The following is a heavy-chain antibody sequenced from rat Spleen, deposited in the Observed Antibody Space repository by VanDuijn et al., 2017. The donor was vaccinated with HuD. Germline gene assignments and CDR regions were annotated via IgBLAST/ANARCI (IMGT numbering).Heavy chain of an antibody. D-gene: IGHD1-11*01. CDR1: GFTFSDYT. J-gene: IGHJ4*01. Sequence: EVQLVESGGGLVQPGRSLKLSCAVSGFTFSDYTMAWVRQAPTKGLEWVASISTGGGNTYYRDSVKGRFTISRDNAKSTLYLQMDSLRSEDTATYYCARHYGGYSEYVMDAWGQGASVTVSS. V-gene: IGHV5S23*01. CDR2: ISTGGGNT. CDR3: ARHYGGYSEYVMDA.